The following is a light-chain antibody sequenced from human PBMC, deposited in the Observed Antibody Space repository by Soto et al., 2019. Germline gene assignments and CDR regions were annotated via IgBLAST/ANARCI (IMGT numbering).Light chain of an antibody. CDR2: EGT. Sequence: QSVLAQPASVSGSPGQSITISCTGTSSDVGSYNLVAWYQQHPGKAPKLIIYEGTKRPSGVSNRFSGSKSGNTASLTISGLQAEDEADYYCWSYAGSSTSVFGGGTKLTVL. J-gene: IGLJ3*02. V-gene: IGLV2-23*01. CDR1: SSDVGSYNL. CDR3: WSYAGSSTSV.